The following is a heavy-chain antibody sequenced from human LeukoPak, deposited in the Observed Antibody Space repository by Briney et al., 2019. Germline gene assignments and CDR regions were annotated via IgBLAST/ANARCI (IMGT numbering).Heavy chain of an antibody. V-gene: IGHV4-39*07. CDR3: AREQRYYDSSGYRYHYYGMDV. D-gene: IGHD3-22*01. CDR1: GGSFSSSSYY. CDR2: VYYSGSS. J-gene: IGHJ6*02. Sequence: SETLSLTCTVSGGSFSSSSYYWGWIRQPPGKGLEWIGNVYYSGSSYYNPSLNSRVTISVDTSQNQFSLKVSSVTAADTGVYYCAREQRYYDSSGYRYHYYGMDVWGQGTTVTVSS.